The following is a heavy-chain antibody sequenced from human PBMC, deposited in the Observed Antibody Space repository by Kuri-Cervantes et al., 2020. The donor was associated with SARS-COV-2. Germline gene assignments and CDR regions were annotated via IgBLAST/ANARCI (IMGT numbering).Heavy chain of an antibody. CDR1: GGTFSSYA. CDR2: IIPIFGIA. CDR3: AKDMTSGYYYYMDV. Sequence: SVKVSCKASGGTFSSYAISWVRQAPGQGLEWMGGIIPIFGIANYAQKFQGRATITADEATTTAYMELSSLKSDDTAVYYCAKDMTSGYYYYMDVWGKGTTVTVSS. J-gene: IGHJ6*03. D-gene: IGHD1-26*01. V-gene: IGHV1-69*13.